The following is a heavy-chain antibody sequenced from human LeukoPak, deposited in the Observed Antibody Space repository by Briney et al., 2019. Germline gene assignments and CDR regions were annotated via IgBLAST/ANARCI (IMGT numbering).Heavy chain of an antibody. V-gene: IGHV3-11*01. Sequence: GGSLRLSCAASGFTFSDYYMSWIRQAPGKGLEWISYISSSGSTIYYADSVKGRFTISRDNAKNSLYLQMNSLRAEDTAVYYCARESYYDSRDSFSDAFHIWGQGTMVTVSS. CDR3: ARESYYDSRDSFSDAFHI. D-gene: IGHD3-22*01. J-gene: IGHJ3*02. CDR1: GFTFSDYY. CDR2: ISSSGSTI.